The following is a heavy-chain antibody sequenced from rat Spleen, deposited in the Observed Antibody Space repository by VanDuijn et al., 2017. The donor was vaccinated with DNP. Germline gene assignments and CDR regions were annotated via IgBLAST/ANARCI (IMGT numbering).Heavy chain of an antibody. J-gene: IGHJ3*01. Sequence: QVQLKESGPGLVQPSQTLSLTCTVSGFSLTSHGVSWVRQPPGKGLEWIAAISSGGSTYYNSALKSRLSISRDTSKSQVFLKMNSLQTEDTAMYFCARWEGINAYWGQGTLVTVSS. CDR2: ISSGGST. CDR1: GFSLTSHG. V-gene: IGHV2S8*01. CDR3: ARWEGINAY. D-gene: IGHD1-11*01.